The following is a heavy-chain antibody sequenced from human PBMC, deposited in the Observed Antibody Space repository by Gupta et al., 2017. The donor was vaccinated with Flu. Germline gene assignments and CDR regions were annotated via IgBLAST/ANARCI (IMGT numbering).Heavy chain of an antibody. V-gene: IGHV4-4*02. D-gene: IGHD5-12*01. Sequence: QVQLQESGPGLVKPSGTLSLTCAVSGGSISSSNWWSWVRQPPGKGLEWIGEIYHSGSTNYNPSLKSRVTISVDKSKNQFSLKLSSVTAADTAVYYCARSNVDIVATSYYYYGMDVWGQGTTVTVSS. CDR3: ARSNVDIVATSYYYYGMDV. J-gene: IGHJ6*02. CDR2: IYHSGST. CDR1: GGSISSSNW.